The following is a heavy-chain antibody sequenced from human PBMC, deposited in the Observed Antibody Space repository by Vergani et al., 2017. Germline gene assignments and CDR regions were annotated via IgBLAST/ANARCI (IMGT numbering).Heavy chain of an antibody. Sequence: QVQLQQWGAGLLKPSETLSLTCAVYGGSFSGYYWSWIRQPPGKGLEWIGEINHSGSTNYNPSLKSRVTISVDTSKNQFSLKLSSVTAADPAVYYCARGRTLAAGYYYYYYYMDFWGKGTTVTVSS. CDR2: INHSGST. CDR1: GGSFSGYY. CDR3: ARGRTLAAGYYYYYYYMDF. V-gene: IGHV4-34*01. J-gene: IGHJ6*03. D-gene: IGHD6-13*01.